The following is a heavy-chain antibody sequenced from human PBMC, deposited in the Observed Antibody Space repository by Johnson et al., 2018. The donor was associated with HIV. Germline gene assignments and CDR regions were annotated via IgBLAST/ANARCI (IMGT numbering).Heavy chain of an antibody. J-gene: IGHJ3*02. Sequence: VQLVESGGGVVQPGRSLRLSCAASGFTFSSYGMHWVRQAPGKGLEWVANIQQDGSENSFVDSVKGRFTIYRDNAKNSMYLQMTSLRAEDAALYYWARAYSYGAFDIWGLGTKVTVSS. CDR2: IQQDGSEN. D-gene: IGHD5-18*01. CDR3: ARAYSYGAFDI. V-gene: IGHV3-7*03. CDR1: GFTFSSYG.